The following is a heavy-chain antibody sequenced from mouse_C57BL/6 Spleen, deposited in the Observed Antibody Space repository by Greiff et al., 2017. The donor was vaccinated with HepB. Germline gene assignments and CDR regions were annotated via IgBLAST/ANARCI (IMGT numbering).Heavy chain of an antibody. CDR1: GYSFTGYY. V-gene: IGHV1-42*01. CDR3: ASLGYYGSSYFDY. Sequence: EVQLQQSGPELVKPGASVKISCKASGYSFTGYYMNWVKQSPEKSLEWIGEINPSTGGTTYNQKFKAKATLTVDKSSSTAYMQLKSLTSEDSAVYYCASLGYYGSSYFDYWGQGTTLTVSS. CDR2: INPSTGGT. J-gene: IGHJ2*01. D-gene: IGHD1-1*01.